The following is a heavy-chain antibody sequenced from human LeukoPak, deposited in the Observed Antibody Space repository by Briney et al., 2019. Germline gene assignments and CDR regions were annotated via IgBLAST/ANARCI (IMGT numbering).Heavy chain of an antibody. V-gene: IGHV4-30-2*01. CDR3: ARPGYSSSRHYYYYYMDV. Sequence: SETLSLTCAVSGGSISSGGYSWSWIRQPPGKGLEWIGYIYHSGSTYYNPSLKSRVTISVDKSKNQFSLKLSSVTAADTAVYYCARPGYSSSRHYYYYYMDVWGKGTTVTVSS. J-gene: IGHJ6*03. D-gene: IGHD6-6*01. CDR1: GGSISSGGYS. CDR2: IYHSGST.